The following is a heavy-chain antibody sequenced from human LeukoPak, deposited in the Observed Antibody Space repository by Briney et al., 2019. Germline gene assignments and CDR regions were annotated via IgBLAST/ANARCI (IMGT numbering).Heavy chain of an antibody. J-gene: IGHJ4*02. D-gene: IGHD3-22*01. V-gene: IGHV4-59*08. CDR1: GGSISSYY. Sequence: RPSETLSLTCTVSGGSISSYYWSWIRQPPGKGLEWIGYIYYSGSTNYNPSLKSRVTISVDTSKNQFSLKLSSVTAADTAVYYCARGSGYYYDLDYWGQGTLVTVSS. CDR3: ARGSGYYYDLDY. CDR2: IYYSGST.